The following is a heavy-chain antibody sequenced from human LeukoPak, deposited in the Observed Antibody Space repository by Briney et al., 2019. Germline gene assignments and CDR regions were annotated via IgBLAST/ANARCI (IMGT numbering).Heavy chain of an antibody. J-gene: IGHJ4*02. D-gene: IGHD6-13*01. Sequence: GGSLRPSCAASGFTFSSYSMNWVRQAPGKGLEWVSSISSSSSYIYYADSVKGRFTISRDNAKNSVFVQMNGLRVEDTAVYYCVRAGGSSWSDFWGQGTLVTVSS. CDR3: VRAGGSSWSDF. V-gene: IGHV3-21*01. CDR1: GFTFSSYS. CDR2: ISSSSSYI.